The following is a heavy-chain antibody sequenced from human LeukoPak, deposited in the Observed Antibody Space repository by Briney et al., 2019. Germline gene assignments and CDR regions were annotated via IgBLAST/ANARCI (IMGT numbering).Heavy chain of an antibody. CDR1: GGSISSGDHY. V-gene: IGHV4-30-4*08. J-gene: IGHJ4*02. CDR2: IYYSGST. CDR3: ARGVPAATLDY. Sequence: PLQTLSLTCTVSGGSISSGDHYWSWIRQPPGKGLEYIGYIYYSGSTYYNPSLKSRVTISVDTSKNQFSLKLSSVTAADTAVYYCARGVPAATLDYWGQGTLVTVSS. D-gene: IGHD2-15*01.